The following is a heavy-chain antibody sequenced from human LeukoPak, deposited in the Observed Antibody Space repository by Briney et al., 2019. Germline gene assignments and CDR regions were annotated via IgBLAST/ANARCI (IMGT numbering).Heavy chain of an antibody. CDR3: AKGIRYWYFDL. CDR2: ISGSGGST. D-gene: IGHD1-14*01. V-gene: IGHV3-23*01. CDR1: GFTFSSYG. J-gene: IGHJ2*01. Sequence: GGTLRLSCAASGFTFSSYGMSWVRQAPGKGLEWVSAISGSGGSTYYADSVKGRFTISRDNSKNTLYLQMNSLRAEDTAVYYCAKGIRYWYFDLWGRGTLVTVSS.